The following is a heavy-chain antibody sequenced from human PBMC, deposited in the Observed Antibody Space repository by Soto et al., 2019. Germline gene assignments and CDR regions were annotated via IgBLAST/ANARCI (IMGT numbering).Heavy chain of an antibody. D-gene: IGHD2-15*01. Sequence: EVQLLESGGRLVQPGGSLRLSCAASGFTFNIHAMSWVRQAPGKGLQWVSTIAPGADYTNYAESVRGRFAISRDNSRNTVYLHMNNLRAEDTAVYYRAWDYCSGGTCHSSEYFQHWGQGTLVTVSP. CDR2: IAPGADYT. CDR1: GFTFNIHA. V-gene: IGHV3-23*01. J-gene: IGHJ1*01. CDR3: AWDYCSGGTCHSSEYFQH.